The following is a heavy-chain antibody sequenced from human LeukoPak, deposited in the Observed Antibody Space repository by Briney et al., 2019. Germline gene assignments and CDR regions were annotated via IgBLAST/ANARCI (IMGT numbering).Heavy chain of an antibody. CDR1: GGSFSGYY. Sequence: PSETLSLTCAVYGGSFSGYYWSWIRQPPGKGLEWIGEINHSGSTNYNPSLKSRVTISVDRSKNQFSLKLSSVTAADTAVYYCARYQGYFDYWGQGTLVTVSS. V-gene: IGHV4-34*01. D-gene: IGHD2-2*01. CDR2: INHSGST. CDR3: ARYQGYFDY. J-gene: IGHJ4*02.